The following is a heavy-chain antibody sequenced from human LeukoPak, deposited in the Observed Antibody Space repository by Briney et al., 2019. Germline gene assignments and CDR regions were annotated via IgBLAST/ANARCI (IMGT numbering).Heavy chain of an antibody. CDR2: ISGSGGST. Sequence: GKSLRLSFAASRFTLSSYAMSWVRPAPWKELAWVSPISGSGGSTYYAESVQGRFTISRDNSKNTLYLQMNSLRAEDTAVYYCAKDPKKWLAVWDVWGQGTTVTVSS. D-gene: IGHD6-19*01. CDR1: RFTLSSYA. J-gene: IGHJ6*02. CDR3: AKDPKKWLAVWDV. V-gene: IGHV3-23*01.